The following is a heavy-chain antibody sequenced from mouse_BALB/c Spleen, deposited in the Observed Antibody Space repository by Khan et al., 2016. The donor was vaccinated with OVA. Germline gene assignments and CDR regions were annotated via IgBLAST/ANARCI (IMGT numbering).Heavy chain of an antibody. V-gene: IGHV1-4*01. D-gene: IGHD2-14*01. J-gene: IGHJ3*01. Sequence: VQLQESGAELARPGASVKMSCKASGYTFTTYTIHWVKQRPGQGLEWIGYIIPSTDYTTYNQKFKDKATLTADKSSSTAYMQLSSLTSYDSAVYYCAKEGAYYRSDGWFAYWGQGTLVTVSA. CDR1: GYTFTTYT. CDR3: AKEGAYYRSDGWFAY. CDR2: IIPSTDYT.